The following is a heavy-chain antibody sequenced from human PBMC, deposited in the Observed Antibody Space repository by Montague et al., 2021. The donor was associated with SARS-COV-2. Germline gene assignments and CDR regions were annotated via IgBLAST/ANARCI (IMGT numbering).Heavy chain of an antibody. CDR1: GFTLSNYW. D-gene: IGHD3-10*01. CDR3: ARSLFSSGSF. Sequence: SLRLSCAASGFTLSNYWLNWARQAPGKGLEWVASIKPDVSGQNYLYSVKGRFTISRDNAKKSLYLQMNSLRVDDTAVYYCARSLFSSGSFWGQGTLVTVSS. V-gene: IGHV3-7*01. CDR2: IKPDVSGQ. J-gene: IGHJ4*02.